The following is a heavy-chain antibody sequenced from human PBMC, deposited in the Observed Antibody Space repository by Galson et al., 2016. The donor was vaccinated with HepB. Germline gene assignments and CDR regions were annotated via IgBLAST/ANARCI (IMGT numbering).Heavy chain of an antibody. CDR3: ARGPRYQVHYAMDA. V-gene: IGHV3-74*01. J-gene: IGHJ6*02. CDR2: INNDASST. Sequence: SLRLSCAASGFTFNQCWMHWVRLAPAKGLTWVGRINNDASSTNYADPANRLFTITRDNVENTVYLQMTSLTVEDTAIYFWARGPRYQVHYAMDAWGRGTTVTVS. D-gene: IGHD2-2*01. CDR1: GFTFNQCW.